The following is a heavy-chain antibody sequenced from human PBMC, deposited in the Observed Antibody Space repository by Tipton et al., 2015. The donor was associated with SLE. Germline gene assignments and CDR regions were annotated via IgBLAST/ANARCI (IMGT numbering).Heavy chain of an antibody. V-gene: IGHV3-7*01. D-gene: IGHD3-10*01. Sequence: SLRLSCAASGFTFSSHWMSWVRQATGKGLEWGANIKQDGSEKYYVDSVKGRFTISRDNAKNSLYLQMNSLRAEDTAVYYCARGGAYYYGSGSRAPDAFDIWGQGTMVTVSS. J-gene: IGHJ3*02. CDR1: GFTFSSHW. CDR2: IKQDGSEK. CDR3: ARGGAYYYGSGSRAPDAFDI.